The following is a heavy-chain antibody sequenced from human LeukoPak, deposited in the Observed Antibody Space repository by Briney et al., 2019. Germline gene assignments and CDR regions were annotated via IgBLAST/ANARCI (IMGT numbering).Heavy chain of an antibody. CDR2: ISAYNGNT. D-gene: IGHD6-13*01. CDR3: ARGWGSSWYLYDAFDI. CDR1: GYTFTSYG. J-gene: IGHJ3*02. Sequence: ASVKVSCKASGYTFTSYGISWVRQAPGQGPEWMGWISAYNGNTNYAQKLQGRVTMTTDTSTSTAYMELRSLRSDDTAVYYCARGWGSSWYLYDAFDIWGQGTMVTVSS. V-gene: IGHV1-18*01.